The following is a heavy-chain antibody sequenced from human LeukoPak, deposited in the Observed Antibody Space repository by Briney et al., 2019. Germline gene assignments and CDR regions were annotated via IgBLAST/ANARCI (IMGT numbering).Heavy chain of an antibody. CDR2: INHSGST. D-gene: IGHD3-22*01. V-gene: IGHV4-34*01. CDR3: ARDEYHRTYYYDSSGYYGSAFDI. CDR1: GGSFSGYY. Sequence: SETLSLTCAVYGGSFSGYYWSWIRQPPGKGLEWIGEINHSGSTNYNPSLKSRVTISVDTSKNQFSLKLSSVTAADTAVYYCARDEYHRTYYYDSSGYYGSAFDIWGQGTMVTVSS. J-gene: IGHJ3*02.